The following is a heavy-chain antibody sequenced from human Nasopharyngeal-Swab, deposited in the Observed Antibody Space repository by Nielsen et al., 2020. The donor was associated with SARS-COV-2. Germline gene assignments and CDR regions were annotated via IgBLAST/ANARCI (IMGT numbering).Heavy chain of an antibody. CDR1: GFTFDDYA. Sequence: SLKISCAASGFTFDDYAMHWVRQAPGKGLEWVSGISWNSGSIGYADSVKGRFTISRDNAKNSLYLQMNSLRAEDTALYYCATLPFIAAAVTDYYYGMDVWGQGTTVTVSS. J-gene: IGHJ6*02. CDR3: ATLPFIAAAVTDYYYGMDV. D-gene: IGHD6-13*01. CDR2: ISWNSGSI. V-gene: IGHV3-9*01.